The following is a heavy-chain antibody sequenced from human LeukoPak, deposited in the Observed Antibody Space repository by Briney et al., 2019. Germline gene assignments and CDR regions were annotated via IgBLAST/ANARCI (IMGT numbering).Heavy chain of an antibody. CDR1: GCSFNSYG. J-gene: IGHJ6*03. V-gene: IGHV3-30*02. CDR2: IQHDASNK. Sequence: PGGSLRLSCAASGCSFNSYGMHWVRQAPGKGLEWAAFIQHDASNKYYVDSVKGRFTISRDNPKNTLFLQMNSLRTEDTAVYYCVKELYMDVWGKGTTVTVSS. CDR3: VKELYMDV.